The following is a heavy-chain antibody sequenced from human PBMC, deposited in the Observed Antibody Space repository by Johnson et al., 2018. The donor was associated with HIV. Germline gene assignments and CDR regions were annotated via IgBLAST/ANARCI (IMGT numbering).Heavy chain of an antibody. D-gene: IGHD5-12*01. CDR2: IRYDGSNK. CDR3: APGVYSGYDGVDAFDI. J-gene: IGHJ3*02. CDR1: GFTFNSYT. Sequence: QVQLVESGGGVVRPGGSLRLSCAASGFTFNSYTMHWVRQAPGKGLEWVAFIRYDGSNKYYADSVKGRFTISRDNSKNTLYLQMNSLRAEDTAVYYCAPGVYSGYDGVDAFDIWGQGTMVTVSS. V-gene: IGHV3-30*02.